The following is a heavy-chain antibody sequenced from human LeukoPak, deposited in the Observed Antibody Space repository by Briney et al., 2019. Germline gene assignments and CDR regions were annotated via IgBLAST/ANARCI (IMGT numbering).Heavy chain of an antibody. D-gene: IGHD3-22*01. CDR2: ISGSGGSP. Sequence: GESLRLSCAASGFIFSSFAMSWVRQVPGKGLEWVSAISGSGGSPYYTDSVKGRFTISRDNSKNTLYPQMNSLRADDTAVYYCAKDASYFDSSGYRGLDCWGQGTLVTVSS. CDR3: AKDASYFDSSGYRGLDC. J-gene: IGHJ4*02. CDR1: GFIFSSFA. V-gene: IGHV3-23*01.